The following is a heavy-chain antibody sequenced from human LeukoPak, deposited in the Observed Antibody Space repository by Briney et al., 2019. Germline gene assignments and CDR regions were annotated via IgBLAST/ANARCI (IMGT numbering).Heavy chain of an antibody. D-gene: IGHD2-15*01. CDR3: ARLIPQYCSGGSCYSYYYYYYMDV. Sequence: PSETLSLTCRVSRGSIRHNDYYWGWIRQPPGKGLEWIGNIYYSGTTYYNPSLISRVTISVDTSKNQFSLRVSSITAADTAVYYCARLIPQYCSGGSCYSYYYYYYMDVWGKGTTVTISS. CDR1: RGSIRHNDYY. V-gene: IGHV4-39*07. CDR2: IYYSGTT. J-gene: IGHJ6*03.